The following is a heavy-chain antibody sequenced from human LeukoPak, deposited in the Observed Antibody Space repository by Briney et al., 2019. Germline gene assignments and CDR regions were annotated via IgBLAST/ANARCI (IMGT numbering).Heavy chain of an antibody. CDR3: ARLRRGVVSWQTQNFDY. CDR2: INHSGST. J-gene: IGHJ4*02. D-gene: IGHD3-3*01. Sequence: PSETLSLTCAVSGGSFTGYYWGWIRQPAGKGLEWIGEINHSGSTNYNPSLKSRVTISVDTSKNQFSLKLSSVTAADTAVYYCARLRRGVVSWQTQNFDYWGRGTLVTVSS. V-gene: IGHV4-34*01. CDR1: GGSFTGYY.